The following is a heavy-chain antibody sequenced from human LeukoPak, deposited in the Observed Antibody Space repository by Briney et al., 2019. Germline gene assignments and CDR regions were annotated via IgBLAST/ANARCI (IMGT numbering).Heavy chain of an antibody. V-gene: IGHV1-69*01. CDR1: GGTFSSYA. D-gene: IGHD1-1*01. Sequence: ASVKVSCKATGGTFSSYAISWVRQAPGQGLEWMGGIIPIFGTANYAQKFQGRVTITAGESTSIAYMELSRLRAEDPAVYYCARAQTGTRARGPCDYWGQGTLVTVSS. CDR2: IIPIFGTA. J-gene: IGHJ4*02. CDR3: ARAQTGTRARGPCDY.